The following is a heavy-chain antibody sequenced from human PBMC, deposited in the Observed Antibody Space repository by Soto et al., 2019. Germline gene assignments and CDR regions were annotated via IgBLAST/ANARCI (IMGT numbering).Heavy chain of an antibody. CDR3: ARDRSQDYDSSGLFDS. J-gene: IGHJ4*02. D-gene: IGHD3-22*01. Sequence: SETLSLTCGVSGYSIRRGYYWGWIRQPPGGGMEWIGTIYHIGDTYYNPSLKIRVTISGATSKNQFSLPLTSVAAADTAVYYCARDRSQDYDSSGLFDSWGQGILVTVSS. CDR1: GYSIRRGYY. V-gene: IGHV4-38-2*02. CDR2: IYHIGDT.